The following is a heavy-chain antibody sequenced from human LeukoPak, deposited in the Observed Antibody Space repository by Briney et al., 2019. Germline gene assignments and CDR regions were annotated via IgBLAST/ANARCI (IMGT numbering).Heavy chain of an antibody. CDR2: IWYDGSNK. J-gene: IGHJ4*02. Sequence: AGGSLRLSCAASGFTFSSYGMHWVRQAPGKGLEWVAVIWYDGSNKHYADSVKGRFTISRDNSKNTLYLQMNSLRAEDTAVYYCAKMTEESYFDYWGQGTLVTVSS. D-gene: IGHD1-14*01. CDR3: AKMTEESYFDY. V-gene: IGHV3-33*06. CDR1: GFTFSSYG.